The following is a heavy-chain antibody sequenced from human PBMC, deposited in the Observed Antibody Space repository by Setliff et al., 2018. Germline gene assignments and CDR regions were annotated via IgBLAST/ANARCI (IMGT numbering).Heavy chain of an antibody. J-gene: IGHJ6*03. Sequence: ASVKVSCKASGYTFTGYYMHWVRQAPGQGLEWMGWINPNSGGTNYAQKFQGRVTMTRDTSISTAYMELSTLRSDDTAVYYCARDRGPSGYCSSTSCQGGYYYYYMDVWGKGTTVTVSS. D-gene: IGHD2-2*01. V-gene: IGHV1-2*02. CDR3: ARDRGPSGYCSSTSCQGGYYYYYMDV. CDR1: GYTFTGYY. CDR2: INPNSGGT.